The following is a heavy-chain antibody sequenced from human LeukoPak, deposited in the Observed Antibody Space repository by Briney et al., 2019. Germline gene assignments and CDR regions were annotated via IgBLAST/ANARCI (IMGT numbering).Heavy chain of an antibody. CDR1: GFTFSIFG. CDR3: AAGYSSGWRNLIDY. J-gene: IGHJ4*02. V-gene: IGHV3-30*03. CDR2: ISHTGNNR. Sequence: GRSLRLPCAASGFTFSIFGMHWVRQAPGKGLELVALISHTGNNRYYADSVKGRFSISRDNSKNTMYLQMDSLRAEDTAVYYCAAGYSSGWRNLIDYWGQGTLVTVSS. D-gene: IGHD6-19*01.